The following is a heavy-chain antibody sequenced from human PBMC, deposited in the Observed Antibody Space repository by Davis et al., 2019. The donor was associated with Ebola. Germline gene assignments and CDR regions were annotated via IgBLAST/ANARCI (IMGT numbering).Heavy chain of an antibody. V-gene: IGHV4-59*01. J-gene: IGHJ4*02. D-gene: IGHD6-19*01. CDR3: ARQYSSGWLDY. Sequence: SETLSLTCTVSGGSISSYYWSWIRQPPGEGLEWIGYIYYSGSTNYNPSLKSRVTISRDTSKNQFSLKVNSVAAADTAMYYCARQYSSGWLDYWGQGTLVTVSS. CDR2: IYYSGST. CDR1: GGSISSYY.